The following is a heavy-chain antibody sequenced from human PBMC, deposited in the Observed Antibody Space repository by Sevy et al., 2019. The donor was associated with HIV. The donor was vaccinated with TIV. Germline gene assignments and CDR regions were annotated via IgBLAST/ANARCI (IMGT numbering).Heavy chain of an antibody. CDR1: GFIFNTYA. V-gene: IGHV3-30*09. CDR3: ASTGYCSGGSSYSPFGY. J-gene: IGHJ4*02. D-gene: IGHD2-15*01. CDR2: ISYDGINK. Sequence: GGSLRLSCAASGFIFNTYAMHWVRQAPGKGLEWVAVISYDGINKYYADSVKGRFAISRDNSSNTLELQMNSLRSDDTALYYCASTGYCSGGSSYSPFGYWGQGTLVTVSS.